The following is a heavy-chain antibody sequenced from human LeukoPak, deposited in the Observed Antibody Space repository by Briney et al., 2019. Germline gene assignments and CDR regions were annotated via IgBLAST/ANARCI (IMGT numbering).Heavy chain of an antibody. D-gene: IGHD2-8*02. V-gene: IGHV3-9*01. CDR1: GFNLEDYA. J-gene: IGHJ5*02. CDR2: ISWKGGSI. Sequence: GRSLRLSCAASGFNLEDYAMHWVRQAPGKGLEWVSGISWKGGSIVYADSVKGRFTISRDNSKNSLYLQMNSLRVEDTALYYCAKAGSRELLMVSTKPPGFDPWGRGTLVTVSS. CDR3: AKAGSRELLMVSTKPPGFDP.